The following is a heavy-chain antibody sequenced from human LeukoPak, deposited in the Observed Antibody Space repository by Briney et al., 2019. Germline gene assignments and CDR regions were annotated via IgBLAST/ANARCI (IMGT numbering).Heavy chain of an antibody. CDR1: VGSFSGYY. D-gene: IGHD3-9*01. Sequence: SETLSLTCAVYVGSFSGYYWSWIRQPPGKGLEWIGEINHSGSTNYNPSLKSRVSFSVVTSKNQFSLKLNSVTAADTAVYYCARSTLRYFDWPPYNWFDPWGQGTLVTVSS. CDR3: ARSTLRYFDWPPYNWFDP. CDR2: INHSGST. J-gene: IGHJ5*02. V-gene: IGHV4-34*01.